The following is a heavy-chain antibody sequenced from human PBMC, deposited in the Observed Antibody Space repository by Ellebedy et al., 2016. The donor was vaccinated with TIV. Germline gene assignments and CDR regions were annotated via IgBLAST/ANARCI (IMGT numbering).Heavy chain of an antibody. D-gene: IGHD3-22*01. V-gene: IGHV1-46*01. CDR2: INPSGGST. Sequence: ASVKVSXKASRYTFTSYYMHWVRQAPGQGLEWMGIINPSGGSTSYAQKFQGRVTMTRDTSTSTVYMELSSLRSEDTAVYYCARGESSGYTPSPYYYYYYGMDVWGQGITVTVSS. CDR3: ARGESSGYTPSPYYYYYYGMDV. CDR1: RYTFTSYY. J-gene: IGHJ6*02.